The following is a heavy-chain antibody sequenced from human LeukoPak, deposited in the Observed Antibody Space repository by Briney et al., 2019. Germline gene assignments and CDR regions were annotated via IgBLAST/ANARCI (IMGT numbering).Heavy chain of an antibody. J-gene: IGHJ6*02. CDR2: INHSGST. CDR3: ARDRIAARPYYYYGMDV. CDR1: GDSIRTPAYH. V-gene: IGHV4-34*01. D-gene: IGHD6-6*01. Sequence: SETLSLTCTVSGDSIRTPAYHWGWVRQPPGKGLEWIGEINHSGSTNYNPSLKSRVTISVDTSKNQFSLKLSSVTAADTAVYYCARDRIAARPYYYYGMDVWGQGTTVTVSS.